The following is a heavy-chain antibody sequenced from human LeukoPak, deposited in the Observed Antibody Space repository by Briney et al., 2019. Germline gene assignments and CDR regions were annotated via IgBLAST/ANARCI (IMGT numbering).Heavy chain of an antibody. J-gene: IGHJ3*02. CDR2: ISSSSSYI. CDR1: GFTFSSYS. V-gene: IGHV3-21*01. CDR3: ARVDTIFTAFDI. Sequence: GGSLRLSCAASGFTFSSYSMNWVRQAPGKGLEWVSSISSSSSYIYYADSVKGRFTISRDNAKNSLYLQMNSLRAEDTAVYYCARVDTIFTAFDIWGQGTMVTVSS. D-gene: IGHD3-3*01.